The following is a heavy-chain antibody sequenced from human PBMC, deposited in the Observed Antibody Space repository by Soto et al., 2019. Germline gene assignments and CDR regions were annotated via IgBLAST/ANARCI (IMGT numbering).Heavy chain of an antibody. CDR3: ARDSDSSSNFPGLIDY. CDR1: GYTFTSYA. CDR2: ISYDGSNK. J-gene: IGHJ4*02. Sequence: SCKASGYTFTSYAMHWVRQAPGKGLEWVAVISYDGSNKYYADSVKGRFTISRDNSKNTLYLQMNSLRAEDTAVYYCARDSDSSSNFPGLIDYWGQGTLVTVSS. D-gene: IGHD6-6*01. V-gene: IGHV3-30-3*01.